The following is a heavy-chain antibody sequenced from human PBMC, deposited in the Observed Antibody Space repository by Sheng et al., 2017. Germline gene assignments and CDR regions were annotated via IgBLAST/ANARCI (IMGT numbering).Heavy chain of an antibody. CDR3: AISARIPARPHYYYYYMDV. Sequence: EVQLLESGGGLVQPGGSLRLSCAASGFTFSSYAMSWVRQAPGKGLEWVSAISGSGGSTYYADSVKGRFTISRDNSKNTLYLQMNSLRAEDTAVYYCAISARIPARPHYYYYYMDVWGKGTTVTVSS. CDR1: GFTFSSYA. V-gene: IGHV3-23*01. J-gene: IGHJ6*03. CDR2: ISGSGGST. D-gene: IGHD6-6*01.